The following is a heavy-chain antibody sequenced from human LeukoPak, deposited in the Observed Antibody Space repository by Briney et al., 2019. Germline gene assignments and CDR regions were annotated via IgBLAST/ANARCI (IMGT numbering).Heavy chain of an antibody. CDR2: IYYSGST. CDR1: GGSISSYY. CDR3: ARDLPYSSSWYGAFDI. J-gene: IGHJ3*02. Sequence: SETLSLTCTVSGGSISSYYWSWIRQPPGKGLEWIGYIYYSGSTNYNPSLKSRVTISVDTSKNQFSLKLSSVTAADTAVYYCARDLPYSSSWYGAFDIWGQGTMVTVSS. D-gene: IGHD6-13*01. V-gene: IGHV4-59*01.